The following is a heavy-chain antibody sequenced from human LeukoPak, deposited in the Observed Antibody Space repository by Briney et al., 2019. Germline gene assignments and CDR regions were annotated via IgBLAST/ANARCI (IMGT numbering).Heavy chain of an antibody. V-gene: IGHV7-4-1*02. J-gene: IGHJ6*02. CDR3: ARESSTVTDYGMDV. Sequence: ASLKVSCKASGYTFTSYAMNWVRQAPGQGLEWMGWINTNTGNPTYAQGFTGRFVLSLDTSVSTAYLQISSLKAEDTAVYYCARESSTVTDYGMDVWGQGTTVTVSS. D-gene: IGHD4-11*01. CDR1: GYTFTSYA. CDR2: INTNTGNP.